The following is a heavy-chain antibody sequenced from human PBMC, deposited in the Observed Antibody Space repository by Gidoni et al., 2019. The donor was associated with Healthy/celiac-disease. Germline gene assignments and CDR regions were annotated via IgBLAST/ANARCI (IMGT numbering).Heavy chain of an antibody. CDR2: ISGSGGST. Sequence: EVQLLESGVGLVQPGGSLRLSCAASGFPFSSYAMRWVRPGPGKGLEGVSAISGSGGSTYYADSVKGRFTISRDNSKNTLYLQMNSLRAEDTAVYYCAKGVVGRHDAFDIWGQGTMVTVSS. J-gene: IGHJ3*02. V-gene: IGHV3-23*01. CDR3: AKGVVGRHDAFDI. D-gene: IGHD1-26*01. CDR1: GFPFSSYA.